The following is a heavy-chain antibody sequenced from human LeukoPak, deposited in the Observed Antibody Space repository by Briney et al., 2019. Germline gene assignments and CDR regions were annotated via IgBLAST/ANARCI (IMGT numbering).Heavy chain of an antibody. D-gene: IGHD2-15*01. CDR1: GGSISSYY. V-gene: IGHV4-4*07. CDR3: ARDRYCSGGSCYSTYYYYYMDV. Sequence: SETLSLTCAVSGGSISSYYWSWIRQLAGKGLEWIGRIYTSGSTNYNPSLKSRVTMSVDTSKNQFSLKLSSVTAADTAVYYCARDRYCSGGSCYSTYYYYYMDVWGKGTTVTVSS. CDR2: IYTSGST. J-gene: IGHJ6*03.